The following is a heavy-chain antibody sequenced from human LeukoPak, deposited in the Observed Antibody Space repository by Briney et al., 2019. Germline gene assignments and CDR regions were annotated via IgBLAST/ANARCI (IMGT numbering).Heavy chain of an antibody. CDR3: ARGSSGWYADY. V-gene: IGHV4-38-2*02. CDR2: IYHSGST. J-gene: IGHJ4*02. CDR1: GYSISSGYY. Sequence: SSETLSLTCTVSGYSISSGYYWGWIRQPPGKGLEWIGSIYHSGSTYYNPSLKSRVTISVDRSKNQFSLKLSSVTAADTAVYYCARGSSGWYADYWGQGTLVTVSS. D-gene: IGHD6-19*01.